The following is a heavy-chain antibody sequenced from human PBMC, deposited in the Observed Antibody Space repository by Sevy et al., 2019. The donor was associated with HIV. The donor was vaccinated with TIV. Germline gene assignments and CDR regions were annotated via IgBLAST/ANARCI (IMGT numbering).Heavy chain of an antibody. D-gene: IGHD6-13*01. CDR2: INHNGST. V-gene: IGHV4-34*01. CDR1: GGSFSGYY. Sequence: SQTLSLTCAVYGGSFSGYYWSWIRQPPGKGLEWIGEINHNGSTNYNPSLKSRVTISADTSKNQFSLNLSSVTAADTAVYYCARAGYSLGMDVWGQGTTVTVSS. J-gene: IGHJ6*02. CDR3: ARAGYSLGMDV.